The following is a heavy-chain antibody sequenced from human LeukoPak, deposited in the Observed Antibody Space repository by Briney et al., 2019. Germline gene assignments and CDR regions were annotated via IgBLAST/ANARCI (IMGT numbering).Heavy chain of an antibody. V-gene: IGHV1-2*02. Sequence: GASVKVSCKASGYTFSDNYIHWVRQAPGQGLEWMGWINPHSGGTNYGENFQGRVTLTRDTSISTAYMDLSSLISDDTAVYYCAREFMRVTASDIWGQGTMVTVSS. CDR2: INPHSGGT. J-gene: IGHJ3*02. D-gene: IGHD2-21*02. CDR3: AREFMRVTASDI. CDR1: GYTFSDNY.